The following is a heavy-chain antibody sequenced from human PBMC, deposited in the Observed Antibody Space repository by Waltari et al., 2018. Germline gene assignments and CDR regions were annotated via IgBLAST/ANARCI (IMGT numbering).Heavy chain of an antibody. J-gene: IGHJ4*02. D-gene: IGHD1-26*01. CDR3: ARGGRSNQYFDY. CDR2: IYHSGST. V-gene: IGHV4-38-2*02. Sequence: QVQLQESGPGLVKPSETLSLTCTVSGYSISSGYYWGWLRQPPGKGLEWIGSIYHSGSTYYNPSLKSRVTISVDTSKNQFSLKLSSVTAADTAVYYCARGGRSNQYFDYWGQGTLVTVSS. CDR1: GYSISSGYY.